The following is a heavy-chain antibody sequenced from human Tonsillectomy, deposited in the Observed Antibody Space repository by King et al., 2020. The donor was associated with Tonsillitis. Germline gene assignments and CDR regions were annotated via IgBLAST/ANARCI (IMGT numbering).Heavy chain of an antibody. CDR3: AKDIRSITGTGGYYFDY. D-gene: IGHD1-7*01. CDR1: GFTFSSYG. CDR2: ISYDGSNK. J-gene: IGHJ4*02. V-gene: IGHV3-30*18. Sequence: VQLVESGGGVVQPGRSLRLSCAASGFTFSSYGMHWVRQAPGKGLEWVAVISYDGSNKYYADSVKGRVTISRDNSKNTLYLQMNSLRAEDTAVYYCAKDIRSITGTGGYYFDYWGQGTLVTVSS.